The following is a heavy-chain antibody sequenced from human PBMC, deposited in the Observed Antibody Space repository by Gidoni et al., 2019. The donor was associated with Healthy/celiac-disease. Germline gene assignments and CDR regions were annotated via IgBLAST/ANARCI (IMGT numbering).Heavy chain of an antibody. CDR1: GGTFSSYA. J-gene: IGHJ6*02. Sequence: QVQLVQSGAEVKKPGSSVKVSCKASGGTFSSYAISWVRQAPGQGLEWMGGIIPIFGTANYAQKFQGRVTITADESTSTAYMELSSLRSEDTAVYYCARVGVHSSSSGGDYYGMDVWGQGTTVTVSS. CDR3: ARVGVHSSSSGGDYYGMDV. CDR2: IIPIFGTA. V-gene: IGHV1-69*01. D-gene: IGHD6-13*01.